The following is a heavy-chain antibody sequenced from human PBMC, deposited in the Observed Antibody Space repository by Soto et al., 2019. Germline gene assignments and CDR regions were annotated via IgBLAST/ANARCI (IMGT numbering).Heavy chain of an antibody. CDR1: GGSISSGGYY. J-gene: IGHJ4*02. D-gene: IGHD3-22*01. V-gene: IGHV4-31*03. CDR3: TRVARRPTYYYDSGVLY. CDR2: IYYSGST. Sequence: PSETLSLTCTVSGGSISSGGYYWSWIRQHPGKGLEWIGYIYYSGSTYYNPSLKSRVTISVDTSKNQFSLKLSSVTAADTAVYYCTRVARRPTYYYDSGVLYWGQGTLVTVSS.